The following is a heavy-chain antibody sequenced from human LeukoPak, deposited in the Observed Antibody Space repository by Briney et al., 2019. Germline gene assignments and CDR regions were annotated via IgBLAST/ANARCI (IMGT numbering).Heavy chain of an antibody. Sequence: ASVKVSCKASGYTFTSYYMHWVRQASGQGLEWMGIINPSGGSTSYAQKFQGRVTMTRDTSTSTVYMELSSLRSEDTAVYYCARVWEYSSSWGEPLFDYWGQGTLVTVSS. CDR1: GYTFTSYY. D-gene: IGHD6-6*01. CDR3: ARVWEYSSSWGEPLFDY. V-gene: IGHV1-46*01. CDR2: INPSGGST. J-gene: IGHJ4*02.